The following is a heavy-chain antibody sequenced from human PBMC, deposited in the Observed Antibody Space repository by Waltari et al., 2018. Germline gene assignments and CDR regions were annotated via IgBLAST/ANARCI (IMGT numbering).Heavy chain of an antibody. CDR3: ARGFTGXYYEYGMDV. CDR2: IYQSGST. V-gene: IGHV4-39*07. CDR1: GDSISSNSYY. J-gene: IGHJ6*02. D-gene: IGHD1-26*01. Sequence: QLXLQESGPGLVKPSETLSXTCTVSGDSISSNSYYWAWIRQTPGKGLEWIGSIYQSGSTFYNPSLRXRXTXSPDXXKKQFSLKVSSVTAADTXVYYCARGFTGXYYEYGMDVWGQGTTVXVSS.